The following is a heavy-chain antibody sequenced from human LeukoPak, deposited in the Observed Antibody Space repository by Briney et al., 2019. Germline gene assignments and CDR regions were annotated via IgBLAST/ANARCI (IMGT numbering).Heavy chain of an antibody. V-gene: IGHV4-34*01. CDR2: INHSGST. CDR3: ARGSLGGHCSSTSCYGDQYNWFDP. J-gene: IGHJ5*02. D-gene: IGHD2-2*01. Sequence: SETLSLTCAVYGGSFSGYYWSWIRQPPGKGLEWIGEINHSGSTNYNPSLKSRVTISVDTSKNQFSLKLSSVTAADTAAYHCARGSLGGHCSSTSCYGDQYNWFDPWGQGTLVTVSS. CDR1: GGSFSGYY.